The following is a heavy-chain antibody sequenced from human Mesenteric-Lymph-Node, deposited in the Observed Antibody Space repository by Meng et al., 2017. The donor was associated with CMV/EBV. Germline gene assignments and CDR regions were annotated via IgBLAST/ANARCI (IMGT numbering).Heavy chain of an antibody. D-gene: IGHD6-13*01. J-gene: IGHJ4*02. CDR3: ASCFRSSWYSINY. CDR2: IRDDGSNK. CDR1: GFTFSSYG. V-gene: IGHV3-30*02. Sequence: GESLKISCAASGFTFSSYGIHWVRQAPGKGLEWVTFIRDDGSNKYYADSVKGRFTISRDNSKNTLYLQMNSLRAEDTAVYYCASCFRSSWYSINYWGQGTLVTVSS.